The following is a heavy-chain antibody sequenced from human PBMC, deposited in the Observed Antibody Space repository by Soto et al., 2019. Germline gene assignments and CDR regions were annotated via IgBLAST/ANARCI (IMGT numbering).Heavy chain of an antibody. CDR3: ARGIVVGPYYYYGMDV. D-gene: IGHD3-22*01. CDR1: GGTFSSYA. Sequence: QVQLVQSGAEVKKPGSSVKVSCKASGGTFSSYAISWVRQAPGQGLEWMGGIIPIFGTANYAQKFQGRVTITADESTRTADMELSSLRSEDTAVYYCARGIVVGPYYYYGMDVWGQGTTVTVSS. V-gene: IGHV1-69*01. J-gene: IGHJ6*02. CDR2: IIPIFGTA.